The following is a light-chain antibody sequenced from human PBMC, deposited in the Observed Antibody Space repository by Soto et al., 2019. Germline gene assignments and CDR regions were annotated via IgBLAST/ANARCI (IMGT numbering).Light chain of an antibody. V-gene: IGKV1-9*01. CDR2: AAS. J-gene: IGKJ1*01. Sequence: DIPLTQSPSFLSASVGDRVTITCRASQGISSYLAWYQQKPGKAPQLLIYAASTLQYGVPSRFSGSGSGTEFALTISSLQPEDFATYYCHQVNSYPRAFGQGTKVEIK. CDR1: QGISSY. CDR3: HQVNSYPRA.